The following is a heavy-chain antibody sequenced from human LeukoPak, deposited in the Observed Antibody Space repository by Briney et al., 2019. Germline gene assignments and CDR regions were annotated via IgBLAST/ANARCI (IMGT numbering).Heavy chain of an antibody. J-gene: IGHJ6*02. D-gene: IGHD2-2*01. CDR3: AKEKGIYCSSIDCSPGLDV. CDR1: GFTFSNYG. Sequence: GGSLRLSCAASGFTFSNYGMHWVRQAPGKGLEWVAVISYDGSNKYYADSVKGRFTFSRDNSKNTLYLQMSSLRAEDTAVYYCAKEKGIYCSSIDCSPGLDVWGQGTTVTVSS. V-gene: IGHV3-30*18. CDR2: ISYDGSNK.